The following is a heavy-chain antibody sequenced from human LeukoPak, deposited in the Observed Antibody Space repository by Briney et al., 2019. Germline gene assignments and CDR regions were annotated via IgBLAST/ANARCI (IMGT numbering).Heavy chain of an antibody. CDR2: IDPNTGDT. Sequence: GASVKVSCKASGYTFTNYYMHWVRQPPGQGLAWMGWIDPNTGDTNYSQNIQGRATMTRDTSINTAYMELTSLGSDDKAVYYCARGRTMDGSTPPFEIWGQGTMVTVSS. V-gene: IGHV1-2*02. J-gene: IGHJ3*02. CDR3: ARGRTMDGSTPPFEI. D-gene: IGHD4/OR15-4a*01. CDR1: GYTFTNYY.